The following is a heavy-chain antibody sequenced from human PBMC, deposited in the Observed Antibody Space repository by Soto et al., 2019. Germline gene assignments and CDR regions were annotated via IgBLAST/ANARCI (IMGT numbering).Heavy chain of an antibody. Sequence: EVQLVESGGGLVQPGGSLRLSCAASGFTFSDYWMFWVRQAPGKGLVCVARINSDGSYTDYADSVKGRFTISRDNTKSTLYLQLTGLTAEATAVYCCAREVVPRPIAGAPDLWGQGTLVTAAS. D-gene: IGHD6-19*01. V-gene: IGHV3-74*01. J-gene: IGHJ5*02. CDR2: INSDGSYT. CDR3: AREVVPRPIAGAPDL. CDR1: GFTFSDYW.